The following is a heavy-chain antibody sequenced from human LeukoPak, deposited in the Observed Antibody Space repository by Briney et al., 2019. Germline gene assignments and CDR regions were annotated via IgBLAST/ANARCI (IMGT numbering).Heavy chain of an antibody. Sequence: GGSLRLSCAASGFTFSDYYMSWIRQAPGKGLEWVSYISSSGSTIYYADSVKRRFTISRDKAKNSLYLQMNSLRAEDTAVYYCAREKPDGTTLDYWGQGTLVTVSS. D-gene: IGHD1-1*01. J-gene: IGHJ4*02. CDR2: ISSSGSTI. CDR1: GFTFSDYY. CDR3: AREKPDGTTLDY. V-gene: IGHV3-11*01.